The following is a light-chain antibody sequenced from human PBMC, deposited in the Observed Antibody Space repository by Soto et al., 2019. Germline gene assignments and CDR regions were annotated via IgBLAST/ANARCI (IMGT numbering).Light chain of an antibody. J-gene: IGKJ1*01. V-gene: IGKV3-20*01. CDR3: QQYGSTPRT. Sequence: EIVLTQSPGTLSLFPGDRAILSCRASQSVPSDYLAWYQHKPGQAPRLLIFGVFSRATGIPDRFSGSGSGTDFTLTISRLEPEDFAVYYCQQYGSTPRTFGLGTKVDIK. CDR2: GVF. CDR1: QSVPSDY.